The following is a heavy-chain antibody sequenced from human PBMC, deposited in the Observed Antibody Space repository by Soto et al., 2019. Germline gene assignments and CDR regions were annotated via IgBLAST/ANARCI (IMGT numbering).Heavy chain of an antibody. CDR1: GGSVSSGSYY. D-gene: IGHD3-10*01. CDR2: IYYSGST. J-gene: IGHJ4*02. CDR3: ARDRGSAGSGDRY. V-gene: IGHV4-61*01. Sequence: SETLSLTCTVSGGSVSSGSYYWSWIRQPPGKGLEWIGYIYYSGSTNYNPSLKSRVTISVDTSKNQFSLKLSSVTAADTAVYYCARDRGSAGSGDRYWGQGTLVTVSS.